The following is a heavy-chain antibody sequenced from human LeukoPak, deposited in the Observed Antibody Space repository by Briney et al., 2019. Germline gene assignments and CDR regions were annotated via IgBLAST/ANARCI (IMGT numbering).Heavy chain of an antibody. V-gene: IGHV1-8*03. D-gene: IGHD6-19*01. CDR2: MNPNSGYT. Sequence: ASVNVSSKTSVYTFTTYDINWVRQATGQGLEWMGSMNPNSGYTGYAQKFQGRVTITRDTSISTAYMELSSLRSEDTAVYYCARVAGSIDHWGQGTLVTASS. J-gene: IGHJ4*02. CDR3: ARVAGSIDH. CDR1: VYTFTTYD.